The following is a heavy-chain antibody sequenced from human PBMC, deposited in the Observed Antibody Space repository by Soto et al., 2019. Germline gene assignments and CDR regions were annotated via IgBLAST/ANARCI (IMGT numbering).Heavy chain of an antibody. J-gene: IGHJ3*02. CDR2: ISSSSSYI. Sequence: GGSLRHTGADAEIVYRSDSRIFNHPAPGKGLEWVSSISSSSSYIYYADSVKGRFTISRDNAKNSLYLQMNSLRAEDTAVYYCARAYSTGAFDIWGQGTMVTVSS. CDR3: ARAYSTGAFDI. D-gene: IGHD2-8*02. CDR1: EIVYRSDS. V-gene: IGHV3-21*01.